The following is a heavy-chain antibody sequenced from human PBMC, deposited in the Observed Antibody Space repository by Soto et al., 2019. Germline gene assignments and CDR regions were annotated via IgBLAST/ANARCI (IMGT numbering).Heavy chain of an antibody. V-gene: IGHV4-34*01. CDR1: SASLGDHY. CDR2: VHPSGST. J-gene: IGHJ6*02. Sequence: SETLSLTCAVFSASLGDHYWAWIRQSPDKGLEWIGEVHPSGSTDYNPSLKSRLTLSLDTSKNHFSLKGPSVTASDTAVYFCARGKPSRYGFGPRNLFYYCLDGWGPVTTVIFSS. D-gene: IGHD3-10*01. CDR3: ARGKPSRYGFGPRNLFYYCLDG.